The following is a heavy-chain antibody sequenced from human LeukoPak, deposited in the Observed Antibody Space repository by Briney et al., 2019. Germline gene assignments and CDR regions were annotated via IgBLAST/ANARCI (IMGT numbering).Heavy chain of an antibody. CDR2: ISAYSGNT. Sequence: VASVKVSCKASGYTFTNYGIFWVRQAPGQGLEWMGWISAYSGNTTYAQKLQGRVTMTTETSTSTAYMELESLRSDDTAVYYCAISQGSYYDTSGYLGGDYWGQGTLVTVSS. D-gene: IGHD3-22*01. V-gene: IGHV1-18*01. J-gene: IGHJ4*02. CDR1: GYTFTNYG. CDR3: AISQGSYYDTSGYLGGDY.